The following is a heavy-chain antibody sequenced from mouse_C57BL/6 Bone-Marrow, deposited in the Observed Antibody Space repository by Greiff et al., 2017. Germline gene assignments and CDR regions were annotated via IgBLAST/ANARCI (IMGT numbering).Heavy chain of an antibody. V-gene: IGHV10-1*01. CDR3: VRRDYYGSSSFAY. Sequence: GGGLVQPKGSLKLSCAASGFSFNTYAMNWVRQAPGKCLEWVARIRSKSNNYATYYADSVKDRFTISRDDSESMLYLQMNNLKTEDTAMYYCVRRDYYGSSSFAYWGQGTLVTVSA. J-gene: IGHJ3*01. CDR1: GFSFNTYA. CDR2: IRSKSNNYAT. D-gene: IGHD1-1*01.